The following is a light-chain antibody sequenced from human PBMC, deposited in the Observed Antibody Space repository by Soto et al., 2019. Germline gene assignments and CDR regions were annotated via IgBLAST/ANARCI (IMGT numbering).Light chain of an antibody. CDR3: QQHNNWPLYT. Sequence: EIVMTQSPATLSVSPGERATLSCRAGQSVSSNLAWYQQKPGQAPRLLIYGASTRATGIPARFSGSGSGTEFTLTISSLQSEDFAVYYCQQHNNWPLYTFGQGTKVDIK. V-gene: IGKV3-15*01. CDR1: QSVSSN. J-gene: IGKJ2*01. CDR2: GAS.